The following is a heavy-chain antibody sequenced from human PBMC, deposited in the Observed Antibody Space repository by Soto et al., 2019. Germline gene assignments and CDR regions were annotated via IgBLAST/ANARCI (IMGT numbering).Heavy chain of an antibody. CDR2: TYYRSKWYI. CDR3: VISRVFVAVAGMATYYYYYGMDV. Sequence: SETLSLTCAISGDSVSSDSAAWNWIRQSPSGGLEWLGRTYYRSKWYIDYAVSVDGRITINPDTSKNYFSLQLNSVTPEDTAVYYCVISRVFVAVAGMATYYYYYGMDVWGRGTGVTVSS. D-gene: IGHD6-19*01. J-gene: IGHJ6*02. CDR1: GDSVSSDSAA. V-gene: IGHV6-1*01.